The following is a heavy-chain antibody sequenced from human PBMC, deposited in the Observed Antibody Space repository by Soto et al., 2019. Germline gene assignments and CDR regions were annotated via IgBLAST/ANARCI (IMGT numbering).Heavy chain of an antibody. D-gene: IGHD2-2*01. CDR1: GFTFSDHY. CDR3: ARDPDTSSKIDY. J-gene: IGHJ4*02. V-gene: IGHV3-11*01. CDR2: ITSSGSAL. Sequence: QVQLVESGGGLVKPGGSLRLSCAASGFTFSDHYMSWVRRAPRKGLELVSYITSSGSALYYADSVKGRFTISRDNAKNSLYLQMNNLRVEDTAVYYCARDPDTSSKIDYWGQGTLVTVSS.